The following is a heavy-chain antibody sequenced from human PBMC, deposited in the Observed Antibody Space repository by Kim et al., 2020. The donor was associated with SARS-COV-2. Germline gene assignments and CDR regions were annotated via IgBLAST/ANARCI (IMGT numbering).Heavy chain of an antibody. Sequence: SETLSLTCTVSGGSISTYYWSWIRQPPGKGLEWIGYIYYSGSTNYNPSLQSRVTISVDTSKNQFSLKLSSVIAADTAVYYCARDEKLSQYSSGWYHYYYGMDVWGQGTTVTVYS. D-gene: IGHD6-19*01. CDR3: ARDEKLSQYSSGWYHYYYGMDV. J-gene: IGHJ6*02. CDR2: IYYSGST. V-gene: IGHV4-59*01. CDR1: GGSISTYY.